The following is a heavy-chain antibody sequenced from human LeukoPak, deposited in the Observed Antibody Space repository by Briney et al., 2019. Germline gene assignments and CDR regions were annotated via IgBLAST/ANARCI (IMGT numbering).Heavy chain of an antibody. J-gene: IGHJ6*02. Sequence: GGPLRLSCAASGFTFSTFEMNWVRQAPGKGLEWVSYISSSGSTIYFADSVKGRFTISRDNAKNSLYLQMNSLRAEDTAVYYCAKSESDFWSGYGYYYYGMDVWGQGTTVTVSS. V-gene: IGHV3-48*03. CDR3: AKSESDFWSGYGYYYYGMDV. D-gene: IGHD3-3*01. CDR1: GFTFSTFE. CDR2: ISSSGSTI.